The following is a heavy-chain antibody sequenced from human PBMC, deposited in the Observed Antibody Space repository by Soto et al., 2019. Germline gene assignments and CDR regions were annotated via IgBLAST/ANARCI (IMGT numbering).Heavy chain of an antibody. CDR3: ARVGTSESFFDY. CDR1: AFTVSDNR. CDR2: VYFYGSA. Sequence: PGGSLRLSCVVSAFTVSDNRMTWVRQAPGQGLEWVADVYFYGSANYADSVSGRFTISKDDSKNTLYLQMNNLRAEDTAVYYCARVGTSESFFDYWGQGTLVTVSS. J-gene: IGHJ4*02. D-gene: IGHD7-27*01. V-gene: IGHV3-53*01.